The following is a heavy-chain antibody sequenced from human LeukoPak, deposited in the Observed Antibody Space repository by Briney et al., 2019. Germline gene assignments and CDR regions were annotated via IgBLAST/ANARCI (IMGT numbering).Heavy chain of an antibody. D-gene: IGHD1-26*01. J-gene: IGHJ6*02. CDR2: ISWNSGSI. V-gene: IGHV3-9*01. CDR1: GFTFDDYA. Sequence: GGSLRLSCAASGFTFDDYAMPWVRQAPGKGLEWVSGISWNSGSIGYADSVKGRFTISRDNAKNSLYLQMNSLRAEDTALYYCAKDATVGAYYYYYGMDVWGQGTTVTVSS. CDR3: AKDATVGAYYYYYGMDV.